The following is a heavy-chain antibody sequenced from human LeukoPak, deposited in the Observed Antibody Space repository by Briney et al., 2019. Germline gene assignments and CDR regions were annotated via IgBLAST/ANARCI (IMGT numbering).Heavy chain of an antibody. CDR1: GGSISAYY. CDR3: ARGQGWLPGY. J-gene: IGHJ4*02. V-gene: IGHV4-59*01. Sequence: PSETLSLTCTVSGGSISAYYWTWIRQPPGKELEWIGNIYYTGSTNYKPSLKSRVTISVDTSKNQFSLKVTSVTAADTAVYYCARGQGWLPGYWGQGTLVTVSS. CDR2: IYYTGST. D-gene: IGHD6-19*01.